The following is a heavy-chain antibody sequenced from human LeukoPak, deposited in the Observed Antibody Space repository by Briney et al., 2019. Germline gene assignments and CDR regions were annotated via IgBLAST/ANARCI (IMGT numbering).Heavy chain of an antibody. J-gene: IGHJ2*01. V-gene: IGHV3-21*01. CDR3: ARGSTVTNSWYFDL. CDR1: GFTFSSYS. D-gene: IGHD4-17*01. CDR2: ISSSSYI. Sequence: GGSLRLSYAASGFTFSSYSMNWVRQAPGKGLEWVSSISSSSYIYYADSVKGRFTISRDNAKNSLYLQMNSLRAEDTAVYYCARGSTVTNSWYFDLWGRGTLVTVSS.